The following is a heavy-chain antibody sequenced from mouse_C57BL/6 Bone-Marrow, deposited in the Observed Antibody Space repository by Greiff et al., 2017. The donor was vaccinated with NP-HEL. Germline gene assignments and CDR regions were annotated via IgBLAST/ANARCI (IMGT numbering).Heavy chain of an antibody. CDR2: IYPGSGST. J-gene: IGHJ2*01. V-gene: IGHV1-55*01. CDR1: GYTFTSYW. CDR3: AREEYYSLPNGY. Sequence: VQLQQPGAELVKPGASVKMSCKASGYTFTSYWITWVKQRPGQGLEWIGDIYPGSGSTNYNEKFKSKATLTVDTSSSPAYMQLSSLTSEDSAVYYCAREEYYSLPNGYWGQGTTLTVSS. D-gene: IGHD2-12*01.